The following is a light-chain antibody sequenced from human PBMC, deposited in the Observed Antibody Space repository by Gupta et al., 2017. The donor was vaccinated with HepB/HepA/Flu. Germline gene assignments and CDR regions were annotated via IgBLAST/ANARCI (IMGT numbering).Light chain of an antibody. V-gene: IGKV3-15*01. CDR3: QQYNNWPKT. CDR2: GAS. Sequence: EIVMTQHPPTLSVSPGERATLSCRASQSVSSNLAWYQQKPGQAPKLLIYGASTRTTGIPARFSGSGSGTEFTLTISSLQSEDFAVYYCQQYNNWPKTFGQGTKVEIK. CDR1: QSVSSN. J-gene: IGKJ1*01.